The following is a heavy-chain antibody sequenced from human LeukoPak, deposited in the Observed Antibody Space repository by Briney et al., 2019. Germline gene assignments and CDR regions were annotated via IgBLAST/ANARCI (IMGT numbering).Heavy chain of an antibody. Sequence: PSETLSLTCTVSGGSISSNNYYWGWIRQPPGKGLEWIGSVHYSGNSYYNSSLKSRVIISVDTSKNQFSLKLSSVTAADTAVYYCARVYYDFWSGYYFDPWGQGTLVTVSS. V-gene: IGHV4-39*07. J-gene: IGHJ5*02. CDR3: ARVYYDFWSGYYFDP. CDR2: VHYSGNS. CDR1: GGSISSNNYY. D-gene: IGHD3-3*01.